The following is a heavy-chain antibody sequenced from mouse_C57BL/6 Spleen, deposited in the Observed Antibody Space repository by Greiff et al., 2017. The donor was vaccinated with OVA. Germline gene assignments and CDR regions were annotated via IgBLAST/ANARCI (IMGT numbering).Heavy chain of an antibody. CDR1: GYTFTSYG. J-gene: IGHJ1*03. D-gene: IGHD2-1*01. V-gene: IGHV1-81*01. CDR2: IYPRSGNT. Sequence: QVQLKESGAELARPGASVKLSCKASGYTFTSYGISWVKQRTGQGLEWIGEIYPRSGNTYYNEKFKGKATLTADKSSSTAYMELRSLTSEDSAVYFCARSNYGNYGYFDVWGTGTTVTVSS. CDR3: ARSNYGNYGYFDV.